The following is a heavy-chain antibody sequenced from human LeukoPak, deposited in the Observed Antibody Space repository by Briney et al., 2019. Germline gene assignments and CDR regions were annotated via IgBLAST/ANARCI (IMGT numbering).Heavy chain of an antibody. V-gene: IGHV3-23*01. J-gene: IGHJ4*02. Sequence: PGGSLRLSCAASGFTFSSYAMSWVRQAPGKGLEWVSAISGSGGSTYYADSVKGRFTISRDNSKNTLYLQMNSLRAEDTAVYYCAKGTPPYYYDSSGYSVDYWGQGTLVTVSS. CDR1: GFTFSSYA. D-gene: IGHD3-22*01. CDR3: AKGTPPYYYDSSGYSVDY. CDR2: ISGSGGST.